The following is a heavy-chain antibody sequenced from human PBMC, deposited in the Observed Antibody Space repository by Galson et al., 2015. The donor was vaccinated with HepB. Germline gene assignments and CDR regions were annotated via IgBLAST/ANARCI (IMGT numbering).Heavy chain of an antibody. V-gene: IGHV3-11*01. CDR2: MSSSGDNI. D-gene: IGHD2/OR15-2a*01. J-gene: IGHJ5*02. Sequence: LRLSCATSGFRFSDFYMSWIRQAPGRGLEWVSYMSSSGDNISYADFVKGRFTISRDNAKSSLYLQMNSLRAEDTAIYYCARTSFGWFDPWGQGTLLTVSS. CDR3: ARTSFGWFDP. CDR1: GFRFSDFY.